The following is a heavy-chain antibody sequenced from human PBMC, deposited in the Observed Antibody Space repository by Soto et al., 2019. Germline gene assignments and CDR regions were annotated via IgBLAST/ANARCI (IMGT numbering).Heavy chain of an antibody. D-gene: IGHD2-8*01. CDR3: ARSVVLMVYANYYFDY. V-gene: IGHV4-31*03. J-gene: IGHJ4*02. Sequence: PSETLSLTCTVSGGSISSGGYYWSWIRQHPGKGLEWIGYIYYSGSTYYNPSLESRVTISVDTSKNQFSLKLSSVTAADTAVYYCARSVVLMVYANYYFDYWGQGTLVTVSS. CDR2: IYYSGST. CDR1: GGSISSGGYY.